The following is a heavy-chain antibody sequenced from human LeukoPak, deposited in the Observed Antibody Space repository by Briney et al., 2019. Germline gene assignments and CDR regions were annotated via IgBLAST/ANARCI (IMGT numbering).Heavy chain of an antibody. V-gene: IGHV3-21*01. CDR2: ISSSSSYI. CDR1: GFTFSSYS. J-gene: IGHJ4*02. D-gene: IGHD3-10*01. Sequence: GGSLRLSCAASGFTFSSYSMNWVRQVPGKGLEWVSSISSSSSYIYYADSVKGRFTISRDNAKNSLYLQMNSLRAEDTAVYYCASETDPYYYGSGSYLDYWGQGTLVTVSS. CDR3: ASETDPYYYGSGSYLDY.